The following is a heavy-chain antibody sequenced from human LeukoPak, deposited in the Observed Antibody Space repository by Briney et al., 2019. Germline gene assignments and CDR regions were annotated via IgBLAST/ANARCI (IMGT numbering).Heavy chain of an antibody. V-gene: IGHV3-74*01. CDR3: ARGGYGHGFDI. CDR2: VDSDGSDT. Sequence: GGSLRLSCAVSGFMFSQHTMSWVRQAPGKGLVWVSRVDSDGSDTIYADSVRGRFTISRDNAKNTVFLQMNSLRVEDTAVYYCARGGYGHGFDIWGQGTMVTVSS. J-gene: IGHJ3*02. D-gene: IGHD5-12*01. CDR1: GFMFSQHT.